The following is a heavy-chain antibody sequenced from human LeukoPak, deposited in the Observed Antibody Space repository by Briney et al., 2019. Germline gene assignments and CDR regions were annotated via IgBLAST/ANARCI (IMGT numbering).Heavy chain of an antibody. Sequence: RXXPXXXXEWVSLISGDGVSTYYAASVKGRFTISRDNSKNSLYLQMNSLRTEDTALYYCAKARVFQHWGQGTLVTVSS. D-gene: IGHD3-10*01. CDR2: ISGDGVST. CDR3: AKARVFQH. J-gene: IGHJ1*01. V-gene: IGHV3-43*02.